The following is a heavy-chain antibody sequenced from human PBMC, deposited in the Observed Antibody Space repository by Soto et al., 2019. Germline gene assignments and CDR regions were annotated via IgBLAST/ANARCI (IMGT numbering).Heavy chain of an antibody. CDR1: GFTVSSNY. CDR2: IYSGGNT. D-gene: IGHD3-16*02. CDR3: AREVRVRGFVLDI. Sequence: GGSLRLSCAVSGFTVSSNYMNWVRQAPGKGLEWVSFIYSGGNTYYADSVKGRFTISRDNSKNMLYLQMNSPRVEDTAVYYCAREVRVRGFVLDIWGQGTMVTVSS. V-gene: IGHV3-66*01. J-gene: IGHJ3*02.